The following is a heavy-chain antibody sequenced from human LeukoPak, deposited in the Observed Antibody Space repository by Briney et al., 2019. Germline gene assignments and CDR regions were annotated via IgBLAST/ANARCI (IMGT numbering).Heavy chain of an antibody. V-gene: IGHV3-33*01. J-gene: IGHJ5*02. CDR3: ARAGPAYWFDP. CDR2: IWYDGSNK. CDR1: GFTFSSYG. Sequence: GGSLRLSCAASGFTFSSYGMHWVRQAPGKGLEWVAVIWYDGSNKYYADSVKGRFTTSRDNSKNTPYLQMNSLRAEDTAVYYCARAGPAYWFDPWGQGTLVTVSS.